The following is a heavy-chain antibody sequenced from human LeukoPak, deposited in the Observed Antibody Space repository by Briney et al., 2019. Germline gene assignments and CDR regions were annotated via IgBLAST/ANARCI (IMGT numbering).Heavy chain of an antibody. Sequence: SGPTLVNPTQTLTLTCTFSGFSLTSGGVGVGWVRQSPGKALECLALIYGDGDDRYSPSLKTRLTVTRDTTKNQVVLKMTNMEPMDTATYYCAHTDHIAVAIAFDSWGPGTLVTVSS. D-gene: IGHD6-19*01. CDR1: GFSLTSGGVG. V-gene: IGHV2-5*02. J-gene: IGHJ4*02. CDR3: AHTDHIAVAIAFDS. CDR2: IYGDGDD.